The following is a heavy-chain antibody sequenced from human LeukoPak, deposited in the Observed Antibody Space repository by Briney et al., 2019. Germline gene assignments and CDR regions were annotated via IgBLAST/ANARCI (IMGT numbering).Heavy chain of an antibody. J-gene: IGHJ4*02. V-gene: IGHV3-23*01. CDR1: GFTFSSYA. D-gene: IGHD6-19*01. Sequence: GGSLRLSCAASGFTFSSYAMSWVRQAPGKGLEWVSAISGSGGSTYYADSVKGRFTISRDNSKNTLYLQMNSLRAEDTAVYYCAKDRVRLGQWLESLDYWGQGTLVTVSS. CDR3: AKDRVRLGQWLESLDY. CDR2: ISGSGGST.